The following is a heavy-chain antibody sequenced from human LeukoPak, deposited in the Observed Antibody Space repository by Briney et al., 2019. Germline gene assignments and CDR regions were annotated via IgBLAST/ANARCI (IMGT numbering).Heavy chain of an antibody. D-gene: IGHD5-24*01. V-gene: IGHV1-2*02. CDR3: ASWVATSQHYFDY. CDR2: INPNSGGT. J-gene: IGHJ4*02. Sequence: ASVKVSCKASGYTFTCYYMHWVRQAPGQGLEWMGWINPNSGGTNYAQKFQGRVTMTRDTSISTAYMELSRLRSDDTAVYYCASWVATSQHYFDYWGQGTLVSVSS. CDR1: GYTFTCYY.